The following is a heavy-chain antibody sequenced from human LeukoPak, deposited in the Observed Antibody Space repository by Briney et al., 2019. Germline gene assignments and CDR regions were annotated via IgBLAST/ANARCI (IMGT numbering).Heavy chain of an antibody. CDR1: GGSFSGYY. CDR3: ASGPMDPYYYYYGMDV. Sequence: PSETLSLTCAVHGGSFSGYYGSWIRQPPGKGLEWIGEINHSGSTNYNPSPKSRVTISVGPSKTQFSLKLSSVTAADTAVYYCASGPMDPYYYYYGMDVWGQGTTVTVSS. J-gene: IGHJ6*02. D-gene: IGHD3-10*01. V-gene: IGHV4-34*01. CDR2: INHSGST.